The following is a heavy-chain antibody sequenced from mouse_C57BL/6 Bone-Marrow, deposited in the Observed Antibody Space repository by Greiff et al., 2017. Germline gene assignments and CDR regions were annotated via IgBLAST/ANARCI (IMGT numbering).Heavy chain of an antibody. Sequence: QVQLQQSGAELVKPGASVKLSCKASGYTFTSYWMHWVKQRPGRGLEWIGRIDPTSGGTKYNEKFKSKATLTVDKPSSTAYMQLSSLTSEDSAVYYCARSRQLRLPWFAYWGQGTLVTVSA. D-gene: IGHD3-2*02. CDR3: ARSRQLRLPWFAY. CDR2: IDPTSGGT. V-gene: IGHV1-72*01. J-gene: IGHJ3*01. CDR1: GYTFTSYW.